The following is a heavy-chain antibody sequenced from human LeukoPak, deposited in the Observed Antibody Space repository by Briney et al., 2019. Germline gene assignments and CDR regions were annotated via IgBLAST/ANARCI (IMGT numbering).Heavy chain of an antibody. V-gene: IGHV3-30*04. CDR1: GFTFSSYA. Sequence: GGSLRLSCAVSGFTFSSYAMHWVRQAPGKGLEWVAVISYNGSNKYYADSVKGRFTISRDNSKNTLYLQMNSLRAEDTAVYYCARDLLQLLREYYYYGMDVWGQGTTVTVSS. CDR3: ARDLLQLLREYYYYGMDV. D-gene: IGHD2-15*01. CDR2: ISYNGSNK. J-gene: IGHJ6*02.